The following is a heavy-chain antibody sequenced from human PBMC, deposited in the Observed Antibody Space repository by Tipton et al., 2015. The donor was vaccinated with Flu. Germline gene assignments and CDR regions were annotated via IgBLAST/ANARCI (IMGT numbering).Heavy chain of an antibody. CDR2: MYTSGSG. V-gene: IGHV4-4*07. CDR3: AREHGYHVV. CDR1: GGSLSSYY. D-gene: IGHD5-18*01. Sequence: TLSLTCTVSGGSLSSYYWSWIRQPAGKGLEWIGRMYTSGSGNYNPSLKSRLTMSVDASRQQFSLNLRSMTAADTAVYFCAREHGYHVVWGQGKLVTVSS. J-gene: IGHJ4*02.